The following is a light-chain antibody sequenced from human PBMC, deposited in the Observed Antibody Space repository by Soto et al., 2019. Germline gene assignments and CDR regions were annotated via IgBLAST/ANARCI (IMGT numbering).Light chain of an antibody. CDR2: DAS. V-gene: IGKV3-11*01. CDR3: HQRSHWPPIT. Sequence: EIVLTQSPATLSLSPGERATLSCRASQSVKTFLLWYQHRPGQAPRVLIYDASHRATGIPARFRGSGSGTDFTLTISSLEPEDAGIYYCHQRSHWPPITFGQGTRLEV. CDR1: QSVKTF. J-gene: IGKJ5*01.